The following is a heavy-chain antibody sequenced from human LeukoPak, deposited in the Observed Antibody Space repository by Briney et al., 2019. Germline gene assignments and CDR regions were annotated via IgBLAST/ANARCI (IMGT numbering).Heavy chain of an antibody. CDR1: GFTVSSNY. CDR2: IYSGGST. D-gene: IGHD2-21*02. J-gene: IGHJ4*02. Sequence: GGSLRLSCAASGFTVSSNYMSWVRQAPGKGLEWVSLIYSGGSTYYADSVKGRFTISRDNSKNTLYLQMNSLRAEDTAVYYCANHLPGRAYCGGDCYYFDYWGQGTLVTVSS. V-gene: IGHV3-53*01. CDR3: ANHLPGRAYCGGDCYYFDY.